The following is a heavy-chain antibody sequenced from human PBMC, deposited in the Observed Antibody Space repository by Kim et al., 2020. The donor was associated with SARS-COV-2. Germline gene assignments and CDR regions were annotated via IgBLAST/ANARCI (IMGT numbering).Heavy chain of an antibody. V-gene: IGHV1-18*01. Sequence: ASVKVSCKTSGYTFSDFGITWVRQVPGQGLEWMGWISTYNGNTNYVQKLQGRLTMAADTSTSTSYMELSSLTSGDTAVYFCARGAISSTGRLDYWGQGTLVTVSS. J-gene: IGHJ4*02. D-gene: IGHD2-2*02. CDR2: ISTYNGNT. CDR3: ARGAISSTGRLDY. CDR1: GYTFSDFG.